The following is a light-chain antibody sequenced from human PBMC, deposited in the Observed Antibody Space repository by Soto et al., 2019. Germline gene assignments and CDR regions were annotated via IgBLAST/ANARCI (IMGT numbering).Light chain of an antibody. CDR2: AAS. V-gene: IGKV1-16*02. J-gene: IGKJ1*01. CDR3: QQYISYPRT. CDR1: QVIFNY. Sequence: DIQMTQSPSSLSASVGDRVTITCRASQVIFNYLAWFQQKPGKAPKSLIYAASNLQSGVPSKFSGSGSGTDFTLTSSSLQPEDFGTYYCQQYISYPRTFGQGTKVEIK.